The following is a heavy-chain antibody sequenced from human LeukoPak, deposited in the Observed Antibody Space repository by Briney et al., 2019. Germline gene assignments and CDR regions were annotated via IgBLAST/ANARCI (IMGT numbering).Heavy chain of an antibody. CDR3: AKATYSTSPGYYFDY. J-gene: IGHJ4*02. CDR1: GFTFDDYA. D-gene: IGHD6-6*01. V-gene: IGHV3-9*01. CDR2: ISWNSGRI. Sequence: GWSLRLSCAASGFTFDDYAMHWVRRGPGKGLEWVSGISWNSGRIGYADSVKGRFIISRDNAKNSLYLQMNSLRSEDTAFYYCAKATYSTSPGYYFDYWGQGTLVTVTS.